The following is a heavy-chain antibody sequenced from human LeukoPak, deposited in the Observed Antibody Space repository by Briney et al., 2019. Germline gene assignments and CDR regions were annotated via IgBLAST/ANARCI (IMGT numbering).Heavy chain of an antibody. CDR1: GFTFSSYS. J-gene: IGHJ6*03. CDR2: ISTSSSYI. Sequence: PGGSLRLSCAASGFTFSSYSMNWVRQAPRKGLEWVSSISTSSSYIYYADSVKGRFTISRDNARNSLYLQMNSLRAEDTAVYYCARDPYSGSYGDSYYYYMDVWGKGTTVTISS. CDR3: ARDPYSGSYGDSYYYYMDV. D-gene: IGHD1-26*01. V-gene: IGHV3-21*01.